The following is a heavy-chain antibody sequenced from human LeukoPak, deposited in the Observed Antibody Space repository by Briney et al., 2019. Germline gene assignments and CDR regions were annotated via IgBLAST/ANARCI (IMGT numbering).Heavy chain of an antibody. CDR3: ARVWYSSSFSFDY. CDR1: GFTFNSYT. J-gene: IGHJ4*02. V-gene: IGHV3-21*06. Sequence: GGSLRLSCAASGFTFNSYTMNWVRQAPGKGLESVSSIRSNSRGINYADSVKGRFTISRDNDKNTVFLEMNSLRAEDTAVYYCARVWYSSSFSFDYWGQGTLVTVSS. D-gene: IGHD6-6*01. CDR2: IRSNSRGI.